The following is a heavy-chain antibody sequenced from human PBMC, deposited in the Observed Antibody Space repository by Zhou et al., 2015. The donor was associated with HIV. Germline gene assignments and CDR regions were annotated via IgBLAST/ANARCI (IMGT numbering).Heavy chain of an antibody. J-gene: IGHJ3*01. D-gene: IGHD1-14*01. CDR1: GYTFTGYY. CDR2: ISPNSGAT. CDR3: ARSSVNHDDAFDL. Sequence: QVQLVQSGAEVKKPGASVKVSCKASGYTFTGYYMHWVRQAPGQGLEWMGRISPNSGATNYAQKFRARLTITVDKITDTAYMELSSLTSEDTAIYFCARSSVNHDDAFDLWGQGTNVIVSS. V-gene: IGHV1-2*06.